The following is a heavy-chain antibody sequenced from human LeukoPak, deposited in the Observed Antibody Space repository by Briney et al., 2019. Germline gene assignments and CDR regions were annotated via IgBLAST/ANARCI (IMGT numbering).Heavy chain of an antibody. D-gene: IGHD5-24*01. CDR1: GYTFTSYG. V-gene: IGHV1-18*01. J-gene: IGHJ4*02. CDR3: ARGVGFRDGYYYFDY. Sequence: AASVKVSCKASGYTFTSYGISWVRQAPGQGLEWMGWISAHNGNTNYAQKLQGRVTMTTDTSTSTAYMELRSLRSDDTAVYYCARGVGFRDGYYYFDYWGQGTLVTVSS. CDR2: ISAHNGNT.